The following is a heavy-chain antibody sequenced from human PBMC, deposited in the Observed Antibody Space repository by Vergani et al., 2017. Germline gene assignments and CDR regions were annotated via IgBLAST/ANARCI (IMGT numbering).Heavy chain of an antibody. V-gene: IGHV4-61*02. J-gene: IGHJ6*03. CDR3: ARDMGGGYQKGLYYYCMDV. CDR2: IYTSGST. CDR1: GGSISSGSYY. D-gene: IGHD2-15*01. Sequence: QVQLQESGPGLVKPSQTLSLTCTVSGGSISSGSYYWSWIRQPAGKGLEWIGSIYTSGSTNYNPSLKSRVTISVDTSKNQFSLKLSSVTAADTAVYYCARDMGGGYQKGLYYYCMDVWGKGTTVTVSS.